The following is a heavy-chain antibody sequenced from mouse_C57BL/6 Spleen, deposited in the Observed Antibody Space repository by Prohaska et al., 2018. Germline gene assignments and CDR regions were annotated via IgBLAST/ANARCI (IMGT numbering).Heavy chain of an antibody. V-gene: IGHV1-52*01. CDR2: IDPSDSET. J-gene: IGHJ1*03. D-gene: IGHD1-1*01. Sequence: GSSVKLSCKASGYTFTSYWMHWVKQRPIQGLEWIGNIDPSDSETHYNQKFKDKATLTVDKSSSTAYMQLSSLTSEDSAVYYCARGNYYGSSYGWYVDVWGTGTTVTVSS. CDR3: ARGNYYGSSYGWYVDV. CDR1: GYTFTSYW.